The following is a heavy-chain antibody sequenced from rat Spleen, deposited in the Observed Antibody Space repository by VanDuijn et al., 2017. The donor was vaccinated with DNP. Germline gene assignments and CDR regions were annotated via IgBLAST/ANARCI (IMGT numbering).Heavy chain of an antibody. V-gene: IGHV5-22*01. CDR2: HTYDGRTT. D-gene: IGHD4-3*01. J-gene: IGHJ2*01. CDR1: GLTFISYD. CDR3: IRWNSGHFDY. Sequence: EVQLVESGGGLVQPGRSMKLSCAASGLTFISYDMAGVRQAPEKGLEWVATHTYDGRTTYYRDSVKGRFTISIDNAESTLYLQMNSLRSEDIATYYCIRWNSGHFDYWCQGVMFTVSS.